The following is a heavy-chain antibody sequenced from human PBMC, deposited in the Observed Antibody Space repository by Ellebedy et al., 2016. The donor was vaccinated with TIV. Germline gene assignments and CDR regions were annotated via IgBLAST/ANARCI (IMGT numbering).Heavy chain of an antibody. Sequence: GGSLRLSCAGSGFNFSDYYMSWVRQAPGKGLEWLAYITSSGDIKYYTESVKGRFTISRDNANSSLHLQMNRLRAEDTTVYYCTRDPGSTRFYYYYGMDAWGQGTTVTVSS. CDR2: ITSSGDIK. J-gene: IGHJ6*02. CDR1: GFNFSDYY. D-gene: IGHD2-2*01. CDR3: TRDPGSTRFYYYYGMDA. V-gene: IGHV3-11*01.